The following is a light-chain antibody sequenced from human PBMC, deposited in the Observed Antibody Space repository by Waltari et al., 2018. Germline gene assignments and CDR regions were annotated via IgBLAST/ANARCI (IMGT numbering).Light chain of an antibody. CDR1: QRISSW. CDR3: QQYDSYSWT. V-gene: IGKV1-5*03. CDR2: KAS. Sequence: DIQMTQSPSTLPASVGDRATITCRASQRISSWLAWYQQKPGKAPNLLIYKASTLESGVPSRFSGSGSGTEFTLTISSLQPDDSATYYCQQYDSYSWTFGQGTKVEIK. J-gene: IGKJ1*01.